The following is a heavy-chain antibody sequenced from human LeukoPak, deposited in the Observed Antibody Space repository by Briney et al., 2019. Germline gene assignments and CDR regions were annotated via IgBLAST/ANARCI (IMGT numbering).Heavy chain of an antibody. CDR1: GYTLTELS. J-gene: IGHJ3*02. V-gene: IGHV1-24*01. D-gene: IGHD5-24*01. Sequence: ASVKVSCKVSGYTLTELSMHWVRQAPGKGLEWMGGFDPEDGETIYEQKFQGRVTMTEDTSTDTAYMELSSLRSEDTAVYYCATQLMATSDAFDIWGQGTMVTVSS. CDR2: FDPEDGET. CDR3: ATQLMATSDAFDI.